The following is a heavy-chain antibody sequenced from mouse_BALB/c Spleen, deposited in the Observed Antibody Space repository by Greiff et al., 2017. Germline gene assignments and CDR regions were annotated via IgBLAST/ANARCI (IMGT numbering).Heavy chain of an antibody. CDR2: ISSGSSTI. Sequence: EVQRVESGGGLVQPGGSRKLSCAASGFTFSSFGMHWVRQAPEKGLEWVAYISSGSSTIYYADTVKGRFTISRDNPKNTLFLQMTSLRSEDTAMYYCASCYDGYYSWYFDVWGAGTTVTVSS. CDR3: ASCYDGYYSWYFDV. D-gene: IGHD2-3*01. V-gene: IGHV5-17*02. CDR1: GFTFSSFG. J-gene: IGHJ1*01.